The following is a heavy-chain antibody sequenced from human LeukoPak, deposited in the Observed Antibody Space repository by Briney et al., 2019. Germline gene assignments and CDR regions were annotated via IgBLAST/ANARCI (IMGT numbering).Heavy chain of an antibody. J-gene: IGHJ6*04. CDR3: ARGPTMKMDV. D-gene: IGHD3-22*01. CDR1: GFTFSNYG. CDR2: IRYDGSDK. Sequence: GGSLRLSCAASGFTFSNYGMHWVRQAPGKGLEWVAFIRYDGSDKYYEDSLKGRFTISRDNSKNTVYLQMNSLRAEDTAVYYCARGPTMKMDVWGKGTTVTVSS. V-gene: IGHV3-30*02.